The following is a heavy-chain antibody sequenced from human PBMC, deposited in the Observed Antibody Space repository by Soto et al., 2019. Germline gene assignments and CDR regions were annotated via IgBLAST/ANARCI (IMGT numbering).Heavy chain of an antibody. CDR1: GYTFTSYG. CDR2: ISAYNGNT. D-gene: IGHD2-21*02. Sequence: ASVKVSCKASGYTFTSYGISWVRQAPGQGLEWMGWISAYNGNTNYAQKLQGRVTMTTDTSTSTAYMELRSLRSDDTAVYYCARAGGKDHTVVVTAILAAQELDYWGQGTLVTVSS. CDR3: ARAGGKDHTVVVTAILAAQELDY. V-gene: IGHV1-18*01. J-gene: IGHJ4*02.